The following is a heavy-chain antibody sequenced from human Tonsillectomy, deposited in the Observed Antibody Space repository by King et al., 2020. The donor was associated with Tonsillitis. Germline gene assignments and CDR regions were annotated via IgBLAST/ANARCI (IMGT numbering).Heavy chain of an antibody. CDR2: IKSKTEGEAT. CDR3: STDSRLAIVGRERNTFDI. J-gene: IGHJ3*02. V-gene: IGHV3-15*01. D-gene: IGHD5-24*01. Sequence: VQLVESGGGLVKPGGSLRLSCAASGFTFSTAWMSWVRQAPGKGLEWIGRIKSKTEGEATEYAAPVQGRFTVSRDDSSSTLYLQMNSLKTEDTAVYYCSTDSRLAIVGRERNTFDIWGQGTMVTVSS. CDR1: GFTFSTAW.